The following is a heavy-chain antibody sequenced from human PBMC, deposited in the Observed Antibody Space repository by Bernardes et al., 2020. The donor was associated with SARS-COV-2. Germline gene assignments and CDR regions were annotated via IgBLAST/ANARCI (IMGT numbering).Heavy chain of an antibody. CDR1: GYTFTDYY. D-gene: IGHD6-6*01. J-gene: IGHJ4*02. Sequence: ASVEVACKASGYTFTDYYMHWVRQAPGQGLEWMGWINPNSGGANYAQKFQGRVTMTRDTSIITAYMELSRLRSDDTAVYYCARDPSSSRSYFDYWGQGTLVTVSS. CDR2: INPNSGGA. V-gene: IGHV1-2*02. CDR3: ARDPSSSRSYFDY.